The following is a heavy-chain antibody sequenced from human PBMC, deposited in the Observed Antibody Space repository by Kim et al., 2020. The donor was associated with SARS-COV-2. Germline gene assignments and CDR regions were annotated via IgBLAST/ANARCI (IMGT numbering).Heavy chain of an antibody. V-gene: IGHV3-33*08. CDR2: IWYDGSNK. D-gene: IGHD3-9*01. Sequence: GGSLRLSCAASGFTFSSYGMHWVRQAPGKGLEWVAVIWYDGSNKYYADSVKGRFTISRDNSKNTLYLQMNSLRAEDTAVYYCARDLFTYYDILTGYGYWGLGTLVTVSS. CDR3: ARDLFTYYDILTGYGY. J-gene: IGHJ4*02. CDR1: GFTFSSYG.